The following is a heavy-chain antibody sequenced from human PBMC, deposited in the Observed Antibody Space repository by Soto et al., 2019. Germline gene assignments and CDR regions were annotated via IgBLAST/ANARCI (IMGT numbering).Heavy chain of an antibody. CDR3: ARYDSSGYYWPYYYYGMDV. J-gene: IGHJ6*02. CDR2: ISSSSSYI. CDR1: GFTFHNYA. V-gene: IGHV3-21*01. Sequence: GGSLRLSCAASGFTFHNYAMNWVRQAPGKGLEWVSSISSSSSYIYYADSVKGRFTISRDNAKNSLYLQMNSLRAEDTAVYYCARYDSSGYYWPYYYYGMDVWGQGTTVTVSS. D-gene: IGHD3-22*01.